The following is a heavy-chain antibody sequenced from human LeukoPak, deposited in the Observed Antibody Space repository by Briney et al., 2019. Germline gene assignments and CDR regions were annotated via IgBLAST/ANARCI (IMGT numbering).Heavy chain of an antibody. V-gene: IGHV1-69*05. J-gene: IGHJ4*02. CDR2: IIPMLGTA. CDR1: GGAYSNYG. D-gene: IGHD1/OR15-1a*01. CDR3: ARDSNIDGFDY. Sequence: SVKVSCKASGGAYSNYGISWVRQAPGQGLEWMGGIIPMLGTANYAQRFQGRVTITTDESTSTAYMEVSSLRSEDTAVYYCARDSNIDGFDYWGQGTLVTVSS.